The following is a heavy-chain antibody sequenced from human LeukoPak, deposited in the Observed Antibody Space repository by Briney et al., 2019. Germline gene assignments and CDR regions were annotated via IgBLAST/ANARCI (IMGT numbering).Heavy chain of an antibody. V-gene: IGHV1-18*01. CDR2: ISTYNGNT. Sequence: GASVKVSCKASGYTFTSYGISWVRQAPGQGLEWMGWISTYNGNTDFAQKLQGRVTMTTDTSTSTAYMELRNLRSDDTAVYYCARITQTDYDFDYWGQGTLVTVSS. D-gene: IGHD4-17*01. CDR1: GYTFTSYG. CDR3: ARITQTDYDFDY. J-gene: IGHJ4*02.